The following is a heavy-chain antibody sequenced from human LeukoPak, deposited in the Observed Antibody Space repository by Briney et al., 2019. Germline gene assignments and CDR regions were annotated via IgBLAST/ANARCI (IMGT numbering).Heavy chain of an antibody. V-gene: IGHV3-33*01. CDR3: ARDASSDHWFDP. CDR1: GFTFSSYG. Sequence: GGSLRLSCAASGFTFSSYGMHWVRQAPGKGLEWVAVIWYDGSNKYYADSVKGRFTISRDNSKNTLYLQMNSLRAEDTAVYYCARDASSDHWFDPWGQGTLVTVSS. J-gene: IGHJ5*02. D-gene: IGHD6-19*01. CDR2: IWYDGSNK.